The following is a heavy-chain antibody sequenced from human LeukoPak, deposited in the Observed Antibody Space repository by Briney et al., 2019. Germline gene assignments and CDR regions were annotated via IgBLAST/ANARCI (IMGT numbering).Heavy chain of an antibody. CDR1: GFTFSNAW. D-gene: IGHD3-22*01. Sequence: GGSLRLSCAASGFTFSNAWMSWVRQAPGKGLEWVAAISGSVASTYYADSVKGRLTISRDNSKNTLYLQMNSLRAEDTAVYYCAKHPSGYYYDLFDYWGQGTLVTVSS. V-gene: IGHV3-23*01. CDR3: AKHPSGYYYDLFDY. CDR2: ISGSVAST. J-gene: IGHJ4*02.